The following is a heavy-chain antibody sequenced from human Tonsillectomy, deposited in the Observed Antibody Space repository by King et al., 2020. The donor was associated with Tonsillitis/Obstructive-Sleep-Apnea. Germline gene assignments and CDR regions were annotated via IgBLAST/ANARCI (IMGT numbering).Heavy chain of an antibody. V-gene: IGHV3-21*01. CDR2: ISSSSSYI. D-gene: IGHD1-26*01. J-gene: IGHJ4*02. CDR1: GFTFSSYG. CDR3: ARGKLVGATGGGY. Sequence: VQLVESGGGLVKPGGSLRLSCAASGFTFSSYGMNWVRQAPGKGLEWVSSISSSSSYIYYADSVKGRFTISRDNAKNSLYLQMNSLRAEDTAVYYCARGKLVGATGGGYWGQGTLVTVSS.